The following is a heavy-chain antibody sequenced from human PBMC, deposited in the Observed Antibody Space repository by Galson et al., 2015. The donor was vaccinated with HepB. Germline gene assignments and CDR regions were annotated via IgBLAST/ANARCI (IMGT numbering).Heavy chain of an antibody. CDR2: MNPNSGNT. CDR1: GYTFTSYD. V-gene: IGHV1-8*01. J-gene: IGHJ4*02. Sequence: SVKVSCKASGYTFTSYDINWVRQATGQGLEWMGWMNPNSGNTGYAQKFQGRVTMTRNTSISTAYMELSSLRSEDTAVYYCASIERGGYYDFWSGYYGLVYWGQGTLVTVSS. D-gene: IGHD3-3*01. CDR3: ASIERGGYYDFWSGYYGLVY.